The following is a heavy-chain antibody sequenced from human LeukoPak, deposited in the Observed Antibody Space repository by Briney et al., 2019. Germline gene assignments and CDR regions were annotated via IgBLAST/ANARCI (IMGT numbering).Heavy chain of an antibody. CDR3: ARGQVGAPFDY. D-gene: IGHD1-26*01. CDR2: IKSKTDGGTT. Sequence: GGSLRLSCAASGFTFSNAWMSWVRQAPGKGLEWVGRIKSKTDGGTTDYAAPVKGRFTISRDDSKNTLYLQMNSLKTEDTAVYYCARGQVGAPFDYWGQGTLVTVSS. J-gene: IGHJ4*02. V-gene: IGHV3-15*01. CDR1: GFTFSNAW.